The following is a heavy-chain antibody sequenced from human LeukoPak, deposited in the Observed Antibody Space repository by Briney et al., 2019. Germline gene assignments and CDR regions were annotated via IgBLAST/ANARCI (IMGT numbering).Heavy chain of an antibody. D-gene: IGHD2-8*01. Sequence: GGSLRLSCAASGFTFSSYWTSWVRQAPGKGLEWVANIKQDGSEKYYVDSVKGRFTISRDNAKNSLYLQMNSLRAEDTAVYYCARRNDYGDYWGQGTLVTVSS. J-gene: IGHJ4*02. CDR1: GFTFSSYW. V-gene: IGHV3-7*01. CDR2: IKQDGSEK. CDR3: ARRNDYGDY.